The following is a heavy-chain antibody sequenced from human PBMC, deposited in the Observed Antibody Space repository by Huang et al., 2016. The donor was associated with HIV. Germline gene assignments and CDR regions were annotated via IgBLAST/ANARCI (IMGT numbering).Heavy chain of an antibody. CDR1: GYIFTKYG. CDR3: ARDHWYPLQNWFDL. V-gene: IGHV1-18*01. Sequence: QVELVQSGAEVKRPGASVRVSCKAVGYIFTKYGINWVRQAPGQGLEWMGWISAYNGNTNYAEKFQGRVTLTRDTPATTAYMELRDVTSADTAVYYCARDHWYPLQNWFDLWGQGTLVTVSS. J-gene: IGHJ5*01. D-gene: IGHD1-1*01. CDR2: ISAYNGNT.